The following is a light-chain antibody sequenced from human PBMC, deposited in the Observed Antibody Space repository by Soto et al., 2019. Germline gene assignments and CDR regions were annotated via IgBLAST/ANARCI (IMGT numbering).Light chain of an antibody. Sequence: QSVLTQPASVSGSPGQSITISCTGTSSDVGAYDYVSWYQQHPDKAPKLMIYEVSNRTSWVSNRVSGSKSVNTATLTISGLQAEDEADYYCSSYTSSSTRVFGTGTKVTVL. CDR3: SSYTSSSTRV. CDR2: EVS. J-gene: IGLJ1*01. V-gene: IGLV2-14*03. CDR1: SSDVGAYDY.